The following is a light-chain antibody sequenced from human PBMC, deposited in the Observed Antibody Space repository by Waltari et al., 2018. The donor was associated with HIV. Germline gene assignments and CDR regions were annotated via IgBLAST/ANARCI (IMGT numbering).Light chain of an antibody. Sequence: QSVLTQPPSASGTPGQRVTTSSSGSNSNIGRTAVYCFQPRPGTAPKLLIYRTNQRRSGVPDRFSGSKSGTSASLAISGLRSDDEADYYCAAWDDTLSSYVFGTGTTVTV. V-gene: IGLV1-47*01. CDR3: AAWDDTLSSYV. J-gene: IGLJ1*01. CDR2: RTN. CDR1: NSNIGRTA.